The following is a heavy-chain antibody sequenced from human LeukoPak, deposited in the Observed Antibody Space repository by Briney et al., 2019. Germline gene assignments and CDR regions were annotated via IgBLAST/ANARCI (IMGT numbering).Heavy chain of an antibody. CDR1: GYTFSNYG. CDR3: TTETGKWLRFLARESRYYYYYYMDV. Sequence: GGSLRLSCAASGYTFSNYGMSWVRQAPGKGLEWIGRIKSKSDGGTTDYAAPVKGRFTIARDDSKITMYLQMNSLKIEDTAVYYCTTETGKWLRFLARESRYYYYYYMDVCGKGTTVTISS. V-gene: IGHV3-15*01. J-gene: IGHJ6*03. D-gene: IGHD5-12*01. CDR2: IKSKSDGGTT.